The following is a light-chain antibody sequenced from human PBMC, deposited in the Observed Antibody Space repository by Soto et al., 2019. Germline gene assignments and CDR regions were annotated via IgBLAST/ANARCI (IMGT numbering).Light chain of an antibody. J-gene: IGLJ1*01. CDR2: GNT. CDR1: SSNIGRNY. Sequence: QSVLSQPPSASGTPGQRVTISCSGSSSNIGRNYIYWYQRLPGTAPKLLIYGNTQQPSGVPDRFSGSKSGTSVSLAISGLRSEDEADYYCAAWDDSLRGYVFGTGTKVTVL. CDR3: AAWDDSLRGYV. V-gene: IGLV1-47*02.